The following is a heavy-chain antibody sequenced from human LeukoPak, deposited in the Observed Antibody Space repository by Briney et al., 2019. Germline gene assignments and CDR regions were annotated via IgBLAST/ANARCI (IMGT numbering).Heavy chain of an antibody. Sequence: GGSLRLSCAASGFTVSINYMSWGRQAPGKGLEWVSVIYSGGNTYYADSVKGRFTISRDNSKTLYLQMNSLTAEDTAVYYCAKDPRGIALAGAFIFDDRGQGTLVTVSS. CDR2: IYSGGNT. CDR3: AKDPRGIALAGAFIFDD. J-gene: IGHJ4*02. CDR1: GFTVSINY. V-gene: IGHV3-53*05. D-gene: IGHD6-19*01.